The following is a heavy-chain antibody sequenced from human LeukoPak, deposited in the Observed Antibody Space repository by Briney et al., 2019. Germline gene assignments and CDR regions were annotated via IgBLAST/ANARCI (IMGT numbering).Heavy chain of an antibody. CDR3: ARDRQVVPGYYYYYYMDV. J-gene: IGHJ6*03. V-gene: IGHV4-30-2*01. D-gene: IGHD2-2*01. CDR1: VGSISSCGYY. Sequence: PSETLSLTCTVSVGSISSCGYYWSWIRQPPGKGLEWIGYFYHSGSTYYHPSLKSRVTISVDRSKNQFSLKLSSVTAADTAVYYCARDRQVVPGYYYYYYMDVWGKGTTITVSS. CDR2: FYHSGST.